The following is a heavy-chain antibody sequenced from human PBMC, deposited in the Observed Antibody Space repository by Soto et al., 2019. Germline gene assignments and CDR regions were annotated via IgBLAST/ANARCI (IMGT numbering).Heavy chain of an antibody. D-gene: IGHD6-13*01. Sequence: SETLSLTCTVSGGSISGYYWSWIRQPPGKGLEWIGYMYKTGSTAYNPSFKSRVTISVDTSTNQFSLKLTSVTAADTAVYYCARVGSSWYLGMDVWGQGTTVTVSS. CDR2: MYKTGST. J-gene: IGHJ6*02. CDR1: GGSISGYY. CDR3: ARVGSSWYLGMDV. V-gene: IGHV4-59*08.